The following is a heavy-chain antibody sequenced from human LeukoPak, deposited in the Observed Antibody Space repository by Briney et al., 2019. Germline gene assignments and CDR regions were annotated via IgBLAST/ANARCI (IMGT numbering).Heavy chain of an antibody. CDR1: GFTVSSNY. Sequence: PGGSLRLSCAASGFTVSSNYMSWVRQAPGKGLEWVSVIYSGGSTYYADSVKGRFTISRDNSKNTLYLQMNSLRAEDTAVYYCARPSSGYPYAFDIWGQGTMVTVSS. D-gene: IGHD3-22*01. V-gene: IGHV3-53*01. J-gene: IGHJ3*02. CDR2: IYSGGST. CDR3: ARPSSGYPYAFDI.